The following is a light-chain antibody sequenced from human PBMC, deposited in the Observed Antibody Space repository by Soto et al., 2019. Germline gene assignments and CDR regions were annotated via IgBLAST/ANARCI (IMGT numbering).Light chain of an antibody. Sequence: EIVLTQSPGTLSLSPGERATISCRASQSVSSSYLAWYQQRPGQAPSLLIYGASSRAAGIPDRFSGSGSWTEFTLTISRLEPEDFAVYYCQQYGTSPQWTFGQGTKVDIK. V-gene: IGKV3-20*01. CDR1: QSVSSSY. CDR2: GAS. J-gene: IGKJ1*01. CDR3: QQYGTSPQWT.